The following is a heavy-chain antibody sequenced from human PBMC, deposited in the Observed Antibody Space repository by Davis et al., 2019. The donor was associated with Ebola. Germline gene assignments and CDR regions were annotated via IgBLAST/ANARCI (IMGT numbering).Heavy chain of an antibody. CDR1: GFTFSSYG. J-gene: IGHJ4*02. Sequence: GESLKISCAASGFTFSSYGMHWVRQAPGKGLEWVAVISYDGSNKYYADSVKGRFTISRDNSKNTLYLKMNSLRAEDTAVYYCARVSSGGDFDYWGQGTLVTVSS. CDR3: ARVSSGGDFDY. D-gene: IGHD4-17*01. V-gene: IGHV3-30*03. CDR2: ISYDGSNK.